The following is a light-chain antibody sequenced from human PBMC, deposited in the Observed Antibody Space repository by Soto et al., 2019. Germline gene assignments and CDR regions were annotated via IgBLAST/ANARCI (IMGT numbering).Light chain of an antibody. J-gene: IGKJ1*01. V-gene: IGKV3-15*01. Sequence: EIVFTQSPSTLSLSPGERATLSCRASQSVSSYLAWYQQKPGQAPRLLIYGASTRATGIPARFSGSGSGTEFTLTISTLQSEDFAIYYCQHYNNWPPWTFGQGTKVDIK. CDR3: QHYNNWPPWT. CDR1: QSVSSY. CDR2: GAS.